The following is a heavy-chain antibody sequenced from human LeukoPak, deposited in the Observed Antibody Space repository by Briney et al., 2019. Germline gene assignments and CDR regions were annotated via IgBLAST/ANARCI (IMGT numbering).Heavy chain of an antibody. CDR1: GFTFSSYA. CDR3: ARGGNDSSGVSYYCDY. J-gene: IGHJ4*02. Sequence: PGGSLRLSCAASGFTFSSYAMHWVRQAPGKGLEWVAVISYDGSNKYYADSVKGRFTISRDNSKNTLYLQMNSLRAEDTAVYYCARGGNDSSGVSYYCDYWGQGTLVTVSS. V-gene: IGHV3-30*01. CDR2: ISYDGSNK. D-gene: IGHD3-22*01.